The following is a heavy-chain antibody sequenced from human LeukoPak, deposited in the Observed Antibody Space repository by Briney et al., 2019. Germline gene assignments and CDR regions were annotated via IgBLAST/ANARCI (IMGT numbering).Heavy chain of an antibody. CDR3: AKVSTVTSNFDY. J-gene: IGHJ4*02. D-gene: IGHD4-17*01. CDR1: GLSFSTYA. V-gene: IGHV3-23*01. Sequence: GRTLRLSCAASGLSFSTYAMNWVRQAPGKGLEWVPAIDNSGFTTYYADSVRGRFTISRDNSKNTLYLQMNSLRAEDTAIYYCAKVSTVTSNFDYWGQGTLVTVSS. CDR2: IDNSGFTT.